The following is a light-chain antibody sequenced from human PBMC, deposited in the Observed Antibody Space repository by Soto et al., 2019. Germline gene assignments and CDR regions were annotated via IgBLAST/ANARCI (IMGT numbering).Light chain of an antibody. J-gene: IGLJ2*01. Sequence: QSVLTQTASVSGSPGQSITISCTGTSSDVGGSNHVSWYQQHPGKAPKLMIYGVSNRPSGISNRVSGSKSGNTASLTISGLLAEDEADYYCSSYTSTTLVFGGGTKLTVL. CDR3: SSYTSTTLV. V-gene: IGLV2-14*01. CDR1: SSDVGGSNH. CDR2: GVS.